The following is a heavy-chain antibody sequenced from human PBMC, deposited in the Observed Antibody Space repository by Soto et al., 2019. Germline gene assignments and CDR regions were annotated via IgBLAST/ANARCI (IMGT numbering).Heavy chain of an antibody. CDR2: IYPGDSDT. CDR3: ARQSYDFWSGTNWFDP. CDR1: GYSFTSYW. J-gene: IGHJ5*02. D-gene: IGHD3-3*01. Sequence: GESLKISCKGSGYSFTSYWIGWVRQMPGKGLEWMGIIYPGDSDTRYSPSFQGQVTISADKSISTAYLQWSSLKASDTAMYYCARQSYDFWSGTNWFDPWGQGTLVTVSS. V-gene: IGHV5-51*01.